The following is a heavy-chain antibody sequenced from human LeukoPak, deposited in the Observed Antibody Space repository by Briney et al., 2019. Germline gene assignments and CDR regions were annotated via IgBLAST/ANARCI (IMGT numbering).Heavy chain of an antibody. J-gene: IGHJ4*02. V-gene: IGHV4-39*07. D-gene: IGHD6-13*01. CDR2: IYYSGST. CDR1: GGSISSSSYY. Sequence: SETLSLTCTVSGGSISSSSYYWGWIRQPPGKGLEWIGSIYYSGSTYYNPSLKSRVTISVDTSKNQFSLKLSSVTAADTAVYYCARDPGIAAAFDYWGQGTLVTVSS. CDR3: ARDPGIAAAFDY.